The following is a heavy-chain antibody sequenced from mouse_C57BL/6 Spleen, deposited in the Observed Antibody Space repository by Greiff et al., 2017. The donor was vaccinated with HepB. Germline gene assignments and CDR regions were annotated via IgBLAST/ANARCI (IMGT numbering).Heavy chain of an antibody. Sequence: EVQVVESGGDLVKPGGSLKLSCAASGFTFSSYGMSWVRQTPDKRLEWVATISSGGSYTYYPDSVKGRFTISRDNAKNTLYLQMSSLKSEDTAMYYCAREGYDYVYFDYWGQGTTLTVSS. J-gene: IGHJ2*01. V-gene: IGHV5-6*01. CDR1: GFTFSSYG. D-gene: IGHD2-4*01. CDR3: AREGYDYVYFDY. CDR2: ISSGGSYT.